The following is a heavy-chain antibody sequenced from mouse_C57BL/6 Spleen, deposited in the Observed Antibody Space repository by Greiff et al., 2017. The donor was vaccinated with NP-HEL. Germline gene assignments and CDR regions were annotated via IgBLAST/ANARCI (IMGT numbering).Heavy chain of an antibody. CDR2: INTGSGGT. CDR3: AREDDYDTAYFAY. D-gene: IGHD2-4*01. CDR1: GYAFTNYL. Sequence: VQLQQSGADLVRPGTSLKLSCTASGYAFTNYLIEWVKQRPGQGLEWIGVINTGSGGTNYNDTFKGQATLTTDKAYNTAYMQLNSLTSEDSAIYFCAREDDYDTAYFAYWGKGTLVTVSA. V-gene: IGHV1-54*01. J-gene: IGHJ3*01.